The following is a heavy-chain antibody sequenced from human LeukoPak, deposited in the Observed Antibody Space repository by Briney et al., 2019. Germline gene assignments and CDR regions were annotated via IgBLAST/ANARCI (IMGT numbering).Heavy chain of an antibody. J-gene: IGHJ4*02. Sequence: SETLSLTCAVYGGSFSGYYWSWIRQPPGKGLEWIGEINHSGSTNYNPSLKSRVTISVDTSKNQFSLKLSSVTAVDTAVYYCARGESYYYGSGSLTSKLDYWGQGTLVTVSS. CDR3: ARGESYYYGSGSLTSKLDY. CDR2: INHSGST. CDR1: GGSFSGYY. D-gene: IGHD3-10*01. V-gene: IGHV4-34*01.